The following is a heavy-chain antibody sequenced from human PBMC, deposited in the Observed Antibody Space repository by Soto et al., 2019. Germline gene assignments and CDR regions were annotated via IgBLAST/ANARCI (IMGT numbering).Heavy chain of an antibody. CDR2: IYYSGST. Sequence: SETLSLTCTVSGVSIRSYYRSWIRQPPGKGLEWIGYIYYSGSTNYNPSLKSRVTMSVDTSKNQFSLKLRSVTAADTAVYYCARGGAQISSLTTFDYWGQGTLVTVSS. CDR1: GVSIRSYY. J-gene: IGHJ4*02. D-gene: IGHD1-26*01. CDR3: ARGGAQISSLTTFDY. V-gene: IGHV4-59*01.